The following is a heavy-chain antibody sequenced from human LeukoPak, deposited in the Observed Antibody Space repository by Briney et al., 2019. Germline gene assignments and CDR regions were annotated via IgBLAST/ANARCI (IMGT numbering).Heavy chain of an antibody. CDR1: GFTFSSYA. CDR2: ITGSGGAT. D-gene: IGHD3-10*02. J-gene: IGHJ4*02. CDR3: AKFIWSGPYNCFDY. V-gene: IGHV3-23*01. Sequence: GGSLRLSCAASGFTFSSYAMSWVRQAPGKGLKWVSTITGSGGATYYADSVKGRFTISRDDSKNTLSLQMNSLRTEDTAVYYCAKFIWSGPYNCFDYWGQGTLVTVSS.